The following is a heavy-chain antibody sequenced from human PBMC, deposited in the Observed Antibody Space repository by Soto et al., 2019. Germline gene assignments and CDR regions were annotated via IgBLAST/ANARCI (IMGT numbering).Heavy chain of an antibody. CDR3: AKDYSHTYYYDSSGCLDY. CDR1: GFTFSSYA. D-gene: IGHD3-22*01. CDR2: ISSSGGST. J-gene: IGHJ4*02. Sequence: GGSLRLSGAALGFTFSSYALSWVPRAPGKGLEWVSAISSSGGSTYYADSVKGRFTISKDNSKNTLYMQMNSLRAEDTAVYYCAKDYSHTYYYDSSGCLDYWGQGTLVTVSS. V-gene: IGHV3-23*01.